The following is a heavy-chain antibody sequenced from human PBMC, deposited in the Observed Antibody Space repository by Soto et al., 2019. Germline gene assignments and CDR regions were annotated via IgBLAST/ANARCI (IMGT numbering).Heavy chain of an antibody. V-gene: IGHV1-3*01. CDR2: INAGNGNT. CDR3: ARAAAVAADSDY. Sequence: ASVKVSWKASGYTFTGYAMHWVRQAPGQRLEWMGWINAGNGNTKYSQKFQGRVTITRDTSASTAYMELSSLRSEDTAVYYCARAAAVAADSDYWRQGTLVTV. J-gene: IGHJ4*02. D-gene: IGHD6-19*01. CDR1: GYTFTGYA.